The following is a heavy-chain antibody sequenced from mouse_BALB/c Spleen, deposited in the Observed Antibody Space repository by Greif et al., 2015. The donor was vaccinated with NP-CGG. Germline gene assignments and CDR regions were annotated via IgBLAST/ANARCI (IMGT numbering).Heavy chain of an antibody. V-gene: IGHV5-17*02. CDR3: ARISYYYAMDY. J-gene: IGHJ4*01. CDR2: ISSGSSTI. Sequence: EVKLVESGGGLVQPGGSRKLSCAASGFTFSSFGMHWVRQAPEKGLEWVAYISSGSSTIYYADTAKGRFTISRDNPKNTLFLQMTSLRSEDTAMYYCARISYYYAMDYWGQGTSVTVSS. CDR1: GFTFSSFG.